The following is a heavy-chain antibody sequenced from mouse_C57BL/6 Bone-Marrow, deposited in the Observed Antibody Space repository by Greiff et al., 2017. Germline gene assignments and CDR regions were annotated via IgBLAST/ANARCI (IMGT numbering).Heavy chain of an antibody. Sequence: VKLVESGPGLVAPSQSLSITCTVSGFSLTSYGVSWVRQPPGKGLEWLGVIWGDGSTNYHSALISRLSISKDNSKSHVFLKLNSLQTEDTATYYCAKNYGSSYYWYFDVWGTGTTVSVSS. CDR2: IWGDGST. CDR3: AKNYGSSYYWYFDV. J-gene: IGHJ1*03. D-gene: IGHD1-1*01. CDR1: GFSLTSYG. V-gene: IGHV2-3*01.